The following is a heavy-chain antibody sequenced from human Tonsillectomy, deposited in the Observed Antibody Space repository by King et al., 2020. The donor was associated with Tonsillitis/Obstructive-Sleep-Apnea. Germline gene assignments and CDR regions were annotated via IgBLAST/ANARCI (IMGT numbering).Heavy chain of an antibody. V-gene: IGHV1-69*10. CDR3: ASGYEMAIFDY. CDR2: IIPILGIP. D-gene: IGHD5-24*01. J-gene: IGHJ4*02. CDR1: GGTFSSNA. Sequence: VQLVQSGAEVKKPGSSVKVSCKASGGTFSSNAVSWVRQAPGQGLEWMGGIIPILGIPKYAQKFQGRVTITADKSSNTAYMELSRLRYEDTAVYYCASGYEMAIFDYGGQGTLVIVSS.